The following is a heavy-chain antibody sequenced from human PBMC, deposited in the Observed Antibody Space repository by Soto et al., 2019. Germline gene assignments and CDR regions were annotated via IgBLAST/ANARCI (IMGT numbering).Heavy chain of an antibody. Sequence: GGSLRLSCAASGFTVSSNYMSWVRQAPGKGLEWVSVIYSGGSTYYADSVKGRFTISRDNSKNTLYLQMNSLRAEDTAVYYCATSDIVLVPAAKNYYYYGMDVRAQRTTVTVSS. CDR1: GFTVSSNY. V-gene: IGHV3-53*01. J-gene: IGHJ6*02. CDR3: ATSDIVLVPAAKNYYYYGMDV. CDR2: IYSGGST. D-gene: IGHD2-2*01.